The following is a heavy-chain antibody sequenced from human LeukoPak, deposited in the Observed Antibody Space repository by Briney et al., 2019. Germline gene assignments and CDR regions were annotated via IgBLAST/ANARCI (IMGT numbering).Heavy chain of an antibody. V-gene: IGHV4-59*08. Sequence: PSETLSLTCTVSGGSMSPYHWGWIRQPPGKGLKWTGYIYYSGSTNYNPSLKSRVTISVDTSKNQFSLKLGSVTAADTAICYCARAVSGRFDYWGQGTLVTVSS. CDR1: GGSMSPYH. J-gene: IGHJ4*02. CDR3: ARAVSGRFDY. D-gene: IGHD6-19*01. CDR2: IYYSGST.